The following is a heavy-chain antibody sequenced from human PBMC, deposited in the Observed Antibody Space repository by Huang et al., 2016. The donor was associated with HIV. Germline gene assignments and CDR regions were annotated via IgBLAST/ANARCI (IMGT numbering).Heavy chain of an antibody. Sequence: EVQLVQSGAEVQKPGESLKISCKGSGYSFTSYWIGWVRQMPGKGLEWMGIIYPGDSDTRSSPYVQGQVTISADKSISTDYLQWSSLKASDTAMYYCARLSTTWYFDYWGQGTLVTVSS. J-gene: IGHJ4*02. CDR1: GYSFTSYW. D-gene: IGHD1-1*01. V-gene: IGHV5-51*01. CDR2: IYPGDSDT. CDR3: ARLSTTWYFDY.